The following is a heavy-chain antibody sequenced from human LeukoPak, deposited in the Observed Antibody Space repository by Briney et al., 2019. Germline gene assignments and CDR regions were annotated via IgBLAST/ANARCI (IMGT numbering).Heavy chain of an antibody. V-gene: IGHV3-66*01. CDR3: ARDVGYYYDSSGYSH. D-gene: IGHD3-22*01. J-gene: IGHJ4*02. Sequence: PGGSLRLSCAASGFTVSSNYMSWVRQAPGKGLEWVSVIYSGGSTYYADSVKGRFTISRDNSKNTLYLQMNSLRAEDTAVYYCARDVGYYYDSSGYSHWGQGTLVTVSS. CDR2: IYSGGST. CDR1: GFTVSSNY.